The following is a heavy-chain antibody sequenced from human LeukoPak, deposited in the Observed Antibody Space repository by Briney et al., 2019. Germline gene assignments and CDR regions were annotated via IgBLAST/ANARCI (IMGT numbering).Heavy chain of an antibody. Sequence: ETLSLTCTVSGGSISRYYWRWVRQPAGKGGEGIGRIYTSGRTNYHPSLQSRVPISVHTSKNQFSLKLSSVTAADTAVYYCARETVAGLDYLGQGTLVTVSS. D-gene: IGHD6-19*01. J-gene: IGHJ4*02. CDR3: ARETVAGLDY. CDR1: GGSISRYY. V-gene: IGHV4-4*07. CDR2: IYTSGRT.